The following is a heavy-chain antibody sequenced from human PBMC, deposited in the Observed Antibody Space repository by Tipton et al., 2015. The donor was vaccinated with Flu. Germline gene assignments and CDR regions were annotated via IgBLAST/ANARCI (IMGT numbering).Heavy chain of an antibody. J-gene: IGHJ4*02. CDR2: IWYDGSNK. V-gene: IGHV3-33*08. Sequence: SLRLSCAASGFTFSSYGMHWVRQAPGKGLEWVAVIWYDGSNKYYADSVKGRFTISRDNSKNTLYLQMNSLRAEDTAVYYCAREDDSSGYYPLDYWGQGTLVTVSS. D-gene: IGHD3-22*01. CDR3: AREDDSSGYYPLDY. CDR1: GFTFSSYG.